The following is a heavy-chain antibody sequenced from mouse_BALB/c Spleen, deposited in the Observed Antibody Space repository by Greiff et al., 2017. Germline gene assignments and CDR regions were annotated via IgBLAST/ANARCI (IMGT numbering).Heavy chain of an antibody. Sequence: QVQLQQSGAELVKPGASVKLSCKASGYTFTSYWMHWVKQRPGQGLEWIGEINPSNGRTNYNEKFKSKATLTVDKSSSTAYMQLSSLTSEDSAVYYCASPITHGLGFAYWGQGTLVTVSA. CDR3: ASPITHGLGFAY. CDR1: GYTFTSYW. V-gene: IGHV1S81*02. CDR2: INPSNGRT. J-gene: IGHJ3*01. D-gene: IGHD1-2*01.